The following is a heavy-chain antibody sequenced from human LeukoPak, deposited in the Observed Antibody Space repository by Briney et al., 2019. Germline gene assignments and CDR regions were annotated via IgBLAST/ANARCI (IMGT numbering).Heavy chain of an antibody. CDR2: IWDDGSNK. J-gene: IGHJ4*02. CDR3: AKDGSIAVARIEDY. Sequence: GRSLRLSCAASGFTFSSYGMHWVRQAPGKGLEWVAVIWDDGSNKYYADSVKGRFTISRDNSKNTLYLQMNSLRAEDTAVYYCAKDGSIAVARIEDYWGQGTLVTVSS. D-gene: IGHD6-19*01. V-gene: IGHV3-33*06. CDR1: GFTFSSYG.